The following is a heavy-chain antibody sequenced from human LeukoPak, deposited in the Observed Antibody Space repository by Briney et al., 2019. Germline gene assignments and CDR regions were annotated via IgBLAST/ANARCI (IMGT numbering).Heavy chain of an antibody. J-gene: IGHJ4*02. Sequence: PGGSLRLSCAASGFTFSSYGMRWVRQAPGKGLEWVAFIRYDGSNKYYADSVKGRFTISRDNSKNTLYLQMNSVRAEDTAVYYCARSTMVRGVRYFDYWGQGTRVTVSS. CDR3: ARSTMVRGVRYFDY. CDR1: GFTFSSYG. V-gene: IGHV3-30*02. CDR2: IRYDGSNK. D-gene: IGHD3-10*01.